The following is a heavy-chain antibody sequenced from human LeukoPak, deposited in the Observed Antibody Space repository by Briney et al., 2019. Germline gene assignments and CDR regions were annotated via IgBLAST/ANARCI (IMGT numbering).Heavy chain of an antibody. CDR1: GFTFSSYA. V-gene: IGHV3-23*01. J-gene: IGHJ4*02. Sequence: GGSLRLSCAASGFTFSSYAMSWVRQAPGKGLEWVSAISGSGGSTYYADSVKGRFTISRDNAKNSLYLQMNSLRAEDTAVYYCAKRGYCGGDCYSEFDYWGQGTLVTVSS. D-gene: IGHD2-21*02. CDR2: ISGSGGST. CDR3: AKRGYCGGDCYSEFDY.